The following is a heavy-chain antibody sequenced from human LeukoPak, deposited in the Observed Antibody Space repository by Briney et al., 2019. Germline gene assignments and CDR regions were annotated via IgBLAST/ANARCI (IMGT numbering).Heavy chain of an antibody. J-gene: IGHJ4*02. CDR1: GGSINSYC. CDR2: IYYSGST. D-gene: IGHD6-19*01. Sequence: SETLSLTCTVYGGSINSYCWRWLRQPPGKGLEWVGYIYYSGSTNYKPSLKRRVTISVDTSKNQFSLKVSSVTAADSAVYYCSSSRISSGWSLSDYWGQGALVTVSS. V-gene: IGHV4-59*01. CDR3: SSSRISSGWSLSDY.